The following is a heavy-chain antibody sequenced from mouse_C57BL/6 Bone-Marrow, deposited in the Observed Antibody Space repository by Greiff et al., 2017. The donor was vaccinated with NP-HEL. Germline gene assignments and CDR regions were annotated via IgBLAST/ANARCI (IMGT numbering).Heavy chain of an antibody. CDR2: INYDGSST. V-gene: IGHV5-16*01. CDR1: GFTFSDYY. J-gene: IGHJ4*01. CDR3: ARDGGNDAMDY. Sequence: EVKLMESEGGLVQPGSSMKLSCTASGFTFSDYYMAWVRQVPEKGLEWVANINYDGSSTYYLDSLKSRFIISRDNAKNILYLQMSSLKSEDTATYYCARDGGNDAMDYWGQGTSVTVSS. D-gene: IGHD2-1*01.